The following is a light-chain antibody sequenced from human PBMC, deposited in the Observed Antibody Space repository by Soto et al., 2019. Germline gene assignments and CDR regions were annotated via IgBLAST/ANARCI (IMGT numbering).Light chain of an antibody. V-gene: IGKV3-15*01. CDR1: QSISSN. CDR3: QQYNNWPRAT. J-gene: IGKJ4*01. CDR2: RTS. Sequence: IVMTQSPATPFVSPGGRATLSCGASQSISSNLAWYQQKPGQAPRLLMFRTSSRATGFPARFSGSGSGTEFNLTISSLQSEDFGVYYCQQYNNWPRATFGGGTKVDIK.